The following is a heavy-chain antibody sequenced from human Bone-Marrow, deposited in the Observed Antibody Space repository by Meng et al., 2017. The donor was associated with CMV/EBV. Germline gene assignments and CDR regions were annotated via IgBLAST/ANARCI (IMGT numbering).Heavy chain of an antibody. CDR2: ISHDGSNK. CDR1: GFTFSSYA. CDR3: AKSSSFVVVPADSFDP. J-gene: IGHJ5*02. D-gene: IGHD2-2*01. V-gene: IGHV3-30*18. Sequence: GESLKISCAASGFTFSSYAMHWVRQAPGKGLEWVAVISHDGSNKYYADSVKGRFTISRDKSKNTLYLQMNSPRAEDTAVYYCAKSSSFVVVPADSFDPWGQGTRVTVSS.